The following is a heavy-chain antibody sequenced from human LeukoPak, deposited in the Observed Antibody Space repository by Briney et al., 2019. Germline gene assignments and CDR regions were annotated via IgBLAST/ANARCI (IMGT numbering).Heavy chain of an antibody. J-gene: IGHJ4*02. Sequence: GSLRLSCAASGFTFSSYEMNWVRQPPGKGLEWMAEINRRGSPNYNPSLKSRVTISVDTSKNQFSLKLSSVTAADTAVYYCARGPADYNKLKPGGRDGYKYKSERTPFDYWGQGTLVTVSS. CDR2: INRRGSP. D-gene: IGHD5-24*01. CDR1: GFTFSSYE. V-gene: IGHV4-34*01. CDR3: ARGPADYNKLKPGGRDGYKYKSERTPFDY.